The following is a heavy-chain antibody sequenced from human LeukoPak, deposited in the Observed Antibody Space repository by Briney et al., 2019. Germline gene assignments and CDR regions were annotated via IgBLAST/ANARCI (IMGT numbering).Heavy chain of an antibody. CDR1: GFTFSGYS. Sequence: PGGSLRLSCAASGFTFSGYSMDWARQAPGKGLEWVSSISSSSSYIYYADSVKGRFTISRDNAKNSLYLQMNSLRAEDTAVYYCARVLLWFGESKAGMDVWGQGTTVSVSS. CDR3: ARVLLWFGESKAGMDV. J-gene: IGHJ6*02. CDR2: ISSSSSYI. D-gene: IGHD3-10*01. V-gene: IGHV3-21*01.